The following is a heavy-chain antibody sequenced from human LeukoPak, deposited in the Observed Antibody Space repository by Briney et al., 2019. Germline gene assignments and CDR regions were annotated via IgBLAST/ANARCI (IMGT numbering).Heavy chain of an antibody. CDR2: INQDGSGK. V-gene: IGHV3-7*05. CDR1: GFTFSSYW. CDR3: AKTLHYGMDV. J-gene: IGHJ6*02. D-gene: IGHD2-15*01. Sequence: GGSLRPSCAASGFTFSSYWMNWVRQAPGKGLEWVANINQDGSGKYYVDSVKGRFTISRDNAKNSLYLQVNSLRAEDTAVYYCAKTLHYGMDVWGQGTTVTVSS.